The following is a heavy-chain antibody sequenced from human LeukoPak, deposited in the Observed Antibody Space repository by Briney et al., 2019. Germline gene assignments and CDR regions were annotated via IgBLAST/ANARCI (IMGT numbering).Heavy chain of an antibody. CDR1: GFTVSSNY. D-gene: IGHD5-24*01. Sequence: PGGSLRLSCAASGFTVSSNYMSWVRQAPGKGLEWVSVIYSGGSTYYADSVKGRFTISRDNSKNTLYLQMNSLRAEDTAVYYCARTGKKMATIYDDYGMDVWGQGTTVTVSS. CDR2: IYSGGST. V-gene: IGHV3-66*02. J-gene: IGHJ6*02. CDR3: ARTGKKMATIYDDYGMDV.